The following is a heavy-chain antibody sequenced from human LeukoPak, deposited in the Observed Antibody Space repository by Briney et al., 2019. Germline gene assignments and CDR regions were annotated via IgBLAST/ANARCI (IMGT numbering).Heavy chain of an antibody. CDR2: FDPEDGET. D-gene: IGHD3-3*01. J-gene: IGHJ4*02. Sequence: ASVKVSCKVSGYTLTESSMHWVRQAPGKGLEWMGGFDPEDGETIYAQKFQGRVTMTEDTSTDTAYMELSSLRSEDTAVYYCATVGIFGVVIGELFDYWGQGTLVTVSS. CDR1: GYTLTESS. CDR3: ATVGIFGVVIGELFDY. V-gene: IGHV1-24*01.